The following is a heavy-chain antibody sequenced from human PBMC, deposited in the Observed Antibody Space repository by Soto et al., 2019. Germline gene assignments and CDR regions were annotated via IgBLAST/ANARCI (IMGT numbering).Heavy chain of an antibody. CDR2: VTPILAST. Sequence: SVKVSCKASGGTLYNYGISWVRQAPGQGPEWMGGVTPILASTSYKQKFQDRLTITADESTNTVYVELTSLRSEDTAVYYCARGHMAALNVLYYYYAMDVWGQGTTVTVSS. J-gene: IGHJ6*02. V-gene: IGHV1-69*13. CDR3: ARGHMAALNVLYYYYAMDV. CDR1: GGTLYNYG. D-gene: IGHD3-16*01.